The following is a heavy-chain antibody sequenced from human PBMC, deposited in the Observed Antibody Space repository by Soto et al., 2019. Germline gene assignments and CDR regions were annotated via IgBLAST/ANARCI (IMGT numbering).Heavy chain of an antibody. CDR1: GFTVSSNY. J-gene: IGHJ6*02. CDR3: ARDSQGLPAASPGFYYYGMDV. CDR2: IYPAGST. D-gene: IGHD2-2*01. V-gene: IGHV3-53*01. Sequence: GGSLRLSCAASGFTVSSNYMSWVRQAPGKGLEWVSIIYPAGSTYYADSVQGRFTISRDNSKNTLYLQMNSLRAEDTAVYYCARDSQGLPAASPGFYYYGMDVWGRGTTVTVSS.